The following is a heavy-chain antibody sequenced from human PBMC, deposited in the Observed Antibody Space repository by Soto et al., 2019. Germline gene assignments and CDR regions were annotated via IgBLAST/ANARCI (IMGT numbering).Heavy chain of an antibody. V-gene: IGHV3-9*01. CDR3: TKDLAWGGSHLIHAFDV. CDR1: GFTFDDYA. D-gene: IGHD1-26*01. Sequence: EMPLVESGGGLVQPGRSLRLSCAASGFTFDDYAMHWVRQPPGKGLEWVAAISWNSGIIEYTVSVKGRFTISRDCAKNSLFLQTNRRKPEETDLYYCTKDLAWGGSHLIHAFDVWGQGTMVSVSS. CDR2: ISWNSGII. J-gene: IGHJ3*01.